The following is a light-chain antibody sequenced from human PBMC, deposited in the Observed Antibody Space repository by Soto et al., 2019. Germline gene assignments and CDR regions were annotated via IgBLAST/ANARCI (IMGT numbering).Light chain of an antibody. V-gene: IGKV3-11*01. CDR3: QQYNDWPAYT. J-gene: IGKJ2*01. Sequence: ETVLTQSPATLSLSPGERATLSCRASQTVSTYLAWYQHKPGQAPRLLISDASNRATGIPARFSGGGSGTDFTLTISRVEPEDFAVYYCQQYNDWPAYTFGQGTKLEIK. CDR1: QTVSTY. CDR2: DAS.